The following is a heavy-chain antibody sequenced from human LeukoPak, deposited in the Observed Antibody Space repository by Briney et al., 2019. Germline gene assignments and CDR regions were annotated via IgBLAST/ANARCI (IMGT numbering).Heavy chain of an antibody. V-gene: IGHV4-61*02. J-gene: IGHJ3*02. Sequence: SETLSLTCTVSGGSISRGSYYWRWIRQPAGKGQGWIERNYTSGSTNYNPSLKSRVTISVDTSKDQFSLKLSSVTAADTAVYYCARDGLTIFGVVSDDAFDIWGQGTMVTVSS. CDR2: NYTSGST. CDR1: GGSISRGSYY. D-gene: IGHD3-3*01. CDR3: ARDGLTIFGVVSDDAFDI.